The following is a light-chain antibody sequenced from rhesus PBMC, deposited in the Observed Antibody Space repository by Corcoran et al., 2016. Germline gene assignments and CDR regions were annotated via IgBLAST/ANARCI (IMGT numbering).Light chain of an antibody. J-gene: IGKJ4*01. CDR2: SAY. CDR3: QQYNDLLLT. V-gene: IGKV3-40*03. CDR1: ESVGSY. Sequence: EIVMTQSPATLSLSPGETATLSCRASESVGSYLAWYQQNPGQAPNLLVHSAYFRATGIPDRVSGSGSRTEFTLTISSLEPEDVGVYHCQQYNDLLLTFGGGTKVELK.